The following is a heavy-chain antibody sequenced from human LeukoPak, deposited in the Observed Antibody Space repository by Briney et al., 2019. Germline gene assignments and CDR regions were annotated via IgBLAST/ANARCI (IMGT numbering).Heavy chain of an antibody. D-gene: IGHD4-17*01. Sequence: ASVKVSCKASGYTFTSYAMNWVRQAPGQGLDWMGWINTNTGNPTYAQGFTGRFVFSLDTSVRTVYLQISSLKAEDTAVYYYARGDYDFDYWGQGTLVTVSS. CDR3: ARGDYDFDY. V-gene: IGHV7-4-1*02. CDR1: GYTFTSYA. CDR2: INTNTGNP. J-gene: IGHJ4*02.